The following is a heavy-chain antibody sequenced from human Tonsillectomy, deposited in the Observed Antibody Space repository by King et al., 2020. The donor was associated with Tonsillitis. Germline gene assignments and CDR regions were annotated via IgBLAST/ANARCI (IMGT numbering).Heavy chain of an antibody. D-gene: IGHD3-9*01. Sequence: VQLVESGGGLVQPGGSLRLSCAASGFTFTSYAMSWVRHAPGKGLECVSTVSGSGGSTYYADSVKGRFTISRDNSKNTLYLQMNSLRAEDTAVYYCAKDRINFEILTGYYPLDYWGQGTLVTVSS. CDR2: VSGSGGST. CDR1: GFTFTSYA. J-gene: IGHJ4*02. CDR3: AKDRINFEILTGYYPLDY. V-gene: IGHV3-23*04.